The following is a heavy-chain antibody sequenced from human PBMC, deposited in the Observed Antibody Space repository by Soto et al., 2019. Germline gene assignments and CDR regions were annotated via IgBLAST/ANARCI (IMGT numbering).Heavy chain of an antibody. CDR2: INHSGST. CDR1: GGSFSGYY. CDR3: ARGGISPVTISYNWFDP. J-gene: IGHJ5*02. V-gene: IGHV4-34*01. D-gene: IGHD4-4*01. Sequence: SETLSLTCAVYGGSFSGYYWSWIRQPPGKGLEWIGEINHSGSTNYNPSLKSRVTISVDTSKNQFSLKLSSVTAADTAVYYCARGGISPVTISYNWFDPWGQATLVTVSS.